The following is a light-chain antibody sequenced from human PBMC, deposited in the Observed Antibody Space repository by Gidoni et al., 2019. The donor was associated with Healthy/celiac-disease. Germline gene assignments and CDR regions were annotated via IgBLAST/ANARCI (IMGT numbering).Light chain of an antibody. Sequence: EIVLTQSPATLSLSPGERATLSCRAGQSVSSYLAWYQQKPGQAPRLLIYDASNRATGIPARFSGSGSGTDFTLTISSLEPADFAVYYCQQRSNWPPGITFGQXTRLEIK. CDR2: DAS. CDR1: QSVSSY. V-gene: IGKV3-11*01. J-gene: IGKJ5*01. CDR3: QQRSNWPPGIT.